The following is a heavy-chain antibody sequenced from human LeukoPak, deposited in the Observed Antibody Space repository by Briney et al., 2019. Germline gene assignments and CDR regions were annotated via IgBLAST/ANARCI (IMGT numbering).Heavy chain of an antibody. J-gene: IGHJ4*02. CDR3: ARGIASSRSVAIDL. V-gene: IGHV3-74*01. CDR2: LSGDGGTT. Sequence: PGGSLRLSCAASDFTFGSHWMYWVRQAPGKGLVWVARLSGDGGTTRHADSVKGRFTISRDNAKDTLYLQMNSLGVEDTALYYCARGIASSRSVAIDLWGQGTLVAVSS. D-gene: IGHD6-13*01. CDR1: DFTFGSHW.